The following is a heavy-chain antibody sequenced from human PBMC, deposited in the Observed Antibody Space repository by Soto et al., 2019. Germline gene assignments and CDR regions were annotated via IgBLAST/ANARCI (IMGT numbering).Heavy chain of an antibody. D-gene: IGHD3-10*01. CDR1: GYTFSNYG. CDR2: ISVYNYNT. CDR3: ARGGGYYGSGTYPFDY. J-gene: IGHJ4*02. Sequence: QVQLVQSGAEVKKPGASVKVSCKTSGYTFSNYGIAWVRQAPGQGLEWMGWISVYNYNTNYAQKLQGRVTMTRDICTGTGYMELRSLISDDTAVYYCARGGGYYGSGTYPFDYWGQGTLVPVSS. V-gene: IGHV1-18*01.